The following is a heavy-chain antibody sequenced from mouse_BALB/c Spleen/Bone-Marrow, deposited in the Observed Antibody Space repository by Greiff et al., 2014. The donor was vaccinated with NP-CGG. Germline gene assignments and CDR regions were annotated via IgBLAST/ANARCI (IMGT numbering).Heavy chain of an antibody. CDR1: GYTFTSSW. D-gene: IGHD2-14*01. Sequence: QVQLQQSGSVLVRPGVSVKLSCKASGYTFTSSWMHWAKQRPGQGLEWIGDIHPNSGNTNYNEKFRGKATLTVDTSSNTAYVDLSSLTSEDSAVYYCARSYRSWYFDVWGAGTTVTVSS. J-gene: IGHJ1*01. V-gene: IGHV1S130*01. CDR2: IHPNSGNT. CDR3: ARSYRSWYFDV.